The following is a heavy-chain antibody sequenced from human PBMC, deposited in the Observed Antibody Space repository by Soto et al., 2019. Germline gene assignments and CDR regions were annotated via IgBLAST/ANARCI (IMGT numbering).Heavy chain of an antibody. Sequence: QVQLQESGPGLVKPSETLSLTCSVSGGSVSSGGDYWSWIRQPPGKGLEWIGCIYYGGSTDYNPSLKSRVTMSPGKSKNHFSLQLNSETAADTAVYFCASAGSYRSFDSWGQGTLVTVSS. D-gene: IGHD3-10*01. J-gene: IGHJ4*02. CDR1: GGSVSSGGDY. CDR2: IYYGGST. CDR3: ASAGSYRSFDS. V-gene: IGHV4-61*03.